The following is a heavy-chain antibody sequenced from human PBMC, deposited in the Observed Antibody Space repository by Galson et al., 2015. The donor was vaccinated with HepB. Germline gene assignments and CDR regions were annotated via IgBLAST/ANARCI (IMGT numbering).Heavy chain of an antibody. J-gene: IGHJ4*02. CDR2: TDGFSTT. Sequence: SLRLSCAASGFTSNIYSMNWFRQPPGKGLEWVSYTDGFSTTYANSVKGRFTTSIDKVKTSLLLQMNTLRDEDTAVYYCVRDLDRGSDLQHADYWGQGVLVTVSS. CDR1: GFTSNIYS. D-gene: IGHD2-21*02. V-gene: IGHV3-48*02. CDR3: VRDLDRGSDLQHADY.